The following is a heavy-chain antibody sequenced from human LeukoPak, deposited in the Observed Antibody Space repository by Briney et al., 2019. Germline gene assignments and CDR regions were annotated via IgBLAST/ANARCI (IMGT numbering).Heavy chain of an antibody. V-gene: IGHV3-30*18. CDR2: ISYDGSNK. J-gene: IGHJ4*02. CDR3: AKDWSLGSSGWYAGTFDY. Sequence: GGSLRLSCAASGFTFSSYGMHWVRQAPGKGLEWVAVISYDGSNKYYADSVKGRFTISRDNSKNTLYLQMNSLRAEDTAVYYCAKDWSLGSSGWYAGTFDYWGQGTLVTVSS. CDR1: GFTFSSYG. D-gene: IGHD6-19*01.